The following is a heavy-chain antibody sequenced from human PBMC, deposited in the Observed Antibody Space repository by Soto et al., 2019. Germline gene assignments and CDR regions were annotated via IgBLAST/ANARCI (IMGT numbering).Heavy chain of an antibody. V-gene: IGHV3-11*01. CDR1: GFTFSDYY. J-gene: IGHJ6*02. CDR2: ISSSGSTI. D-gene: IGHD2-8*01. Sequence: QVQLVESGGGLVQPGGSLRLSCAASGFTFSDYYMSWIRQAPGKGLEWVSYISSSGSTIYYADSVKGRFTISRDNPKNSLYLQMNSLRAEDTAVYYCARKICTNGVCFPHYYYGMDVWGQGTTVTVSS. CDR3: ARKICTNGVCFPHYYYGMDV.